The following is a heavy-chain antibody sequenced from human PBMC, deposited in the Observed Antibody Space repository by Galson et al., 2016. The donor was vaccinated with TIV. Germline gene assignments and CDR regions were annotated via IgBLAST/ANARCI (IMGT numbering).Heavy chain of an antibody. CDR1: GFSFSTFG. V-gene: IGHV3-23*01. CDR2: TSDTGRNT. J-gene: IGHJ5*01. Sequence: SLRLSCAASGFSFSTFGMHWIRQAPGKGLEWVSGTSDTGRNTYYTGSVKGRFAISRDNSKNTLFLQMNSLRSEDTTIYYCAKDRVGPATGWFDSLGQGALVTVSS. CDR3: AKDRVGPATGWFDS. D-gene: IGHD1-26*01.